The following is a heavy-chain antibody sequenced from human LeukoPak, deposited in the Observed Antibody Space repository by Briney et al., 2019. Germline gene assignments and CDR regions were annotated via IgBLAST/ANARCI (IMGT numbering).Heavy chain of an antibody. CDR3: AKEDDSGYDYPLDY. CDR1: GYTFTAYY. V-gene: IGHV1-2*06. D-gene: IGHD5-12*01. Sequence: GASVKVSCKASGYTFTAYYIHWVRQAPGQGLEWMGRINPNSGGTNYAQKFQGRVTMTRDTSISTAYMELSRLRSDDTAVYYCAKEDDSGYDYPLDYWGQGTLVTVSS. J-gene: IGHJ4*02. CDR2: INPNSGGT.